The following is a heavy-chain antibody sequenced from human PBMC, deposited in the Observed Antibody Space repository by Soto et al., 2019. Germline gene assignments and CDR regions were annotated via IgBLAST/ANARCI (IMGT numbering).Heavy chain of an antibody. D-gene: IGHD6-19*01. V-gene: IGHV3-23*01. Sequence: GGSLRLSCAASGFTFSSYAMSWVRQAPGKGLEWVSAISGSGGSTYYADSVKGRFTISRDNSKNTLYLQMNSLRAEDTAVYYCAKDRRMAGTSEYFQHWGQGTLVTVSS. J-gene: IGHJ1*01. CDR2: ISGSGGST. CDR3: AKDRRMAGTSEYFQH. CDR1: GFTFSSYA.